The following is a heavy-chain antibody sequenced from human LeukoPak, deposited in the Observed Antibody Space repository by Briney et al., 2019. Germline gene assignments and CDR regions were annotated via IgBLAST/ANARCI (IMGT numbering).Heavy chain of an antibody. CDR3: AKDHHYADPPYFVRD. J-gene: IGHJ4*02. V-gene: IGHV3-30*18. CDR1: GFTFSSYG. Sequence: GGSLRLSCAASGFTFSSYGMHWVRQAPGKGLEGVAVISYDGSNKYYADSVKGRFTISRDNSKNTLYLQMNSLRAEDTAVYYCAKDHHYADPPYFVRDWGQGTLVTVSS. CDR2: ISYDGSNK. D-gene: IGHD4-17*01.